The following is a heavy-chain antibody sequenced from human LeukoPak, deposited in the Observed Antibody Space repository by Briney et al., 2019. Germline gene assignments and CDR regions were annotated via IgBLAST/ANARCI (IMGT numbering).Heavy chain of an antibody. CDR3: AKDHYDILTGYYTSGGMDV. CDR2: ICWYSGSI. CDR1: GFTFYDYA. Sequence: GGSLRLSCAASGFTFYDYAMHWVRQAPGKGLEGVSGICWYSGSIGYADSVKGRFTISRDNAKNSLYLQMNSLRAEDTALYYCAKDHYDILTGYYTSGGMDVWGQGTTVTVSS. J-gene: IGHJ6*02. D-gene: IGHD3-9*01. V-gene: IGHV3-9*01.